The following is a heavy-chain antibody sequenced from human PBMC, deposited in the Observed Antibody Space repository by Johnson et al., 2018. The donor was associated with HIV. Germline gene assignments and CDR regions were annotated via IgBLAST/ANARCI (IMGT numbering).Heavy chain of an antibody. CDR3: ARVLNARPQWALDI. J-gene: IGHJ3*02. CDR2: INWNGGST. Sequence: MQLLESGGGVVRPGGSLRLSCEVSGFTFDEYGMSWVRQAPGKGLEWVSGINWNGGSTGYADSVTGRFTISRDNARNFLYLQMNSVRAEDTALYFCARVLNARPQWALDIWGQGTMVTVSS. CDR1: GFTFDEYG. V-gene: IGHV3-20*04. D-gene: IGHD5-24*01.